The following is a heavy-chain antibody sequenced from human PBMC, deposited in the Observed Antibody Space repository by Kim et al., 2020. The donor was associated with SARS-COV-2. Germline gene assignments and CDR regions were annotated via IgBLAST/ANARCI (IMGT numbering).Heavy chain of an antibody. CDR2: INTNTGNP. J-gene: IGHJ6*02. V-gene: IGHV7-4-1*02. CDR3: ARGHQTSTVGGLWSYYYYYGMDV. Sequence: ASVKVSCKASGYTFTSYAMNWVRQAPGQGLEWMGWINTNTGNPTYAQGFTGRFVFSLDTSVSTAYLQISSLKAEDTAVYYCARGHQTSTVGGLWSYYYYYGMDVWGQETKVTVSS. D-gene: IGHD4-17*01. CDR1: GYTFTSYA.